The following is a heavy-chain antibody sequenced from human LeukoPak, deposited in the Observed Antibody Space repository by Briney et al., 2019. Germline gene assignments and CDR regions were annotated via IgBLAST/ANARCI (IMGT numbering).Heavy chain of an antibody. V-gene: IGHV3-33*06. CDR1: GFTFSSYG. J-gene: IGHJ6*03. Sequence: GGSLRLSCAASGFTFSSYGMHWVRQAPGKGLEWVAVIWYDGSNKYYADSVKGRFTISRDNSKNTLYLQMNSLRAEDTAAYYCAKVKEQLATYYYYIDVWGKGTTVTVSS. CDR2: IWYDGSNK. D-gene: IGHD6-13*01. CDR3: AKVKEQLATYYYYIDV.